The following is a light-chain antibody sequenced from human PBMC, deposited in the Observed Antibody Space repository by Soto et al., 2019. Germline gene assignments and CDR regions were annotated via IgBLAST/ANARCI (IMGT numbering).Light chain of an antibody. Sequence: QSVLTQPASVSGSPGQSITISCTGTSSDVGSYNLVSWYQQHPGKAPKLMIYEGSKRPSGVSNRFSGSKSGNTSSLTISRLQAEDEADYYCCSYAGSSTLEVFGGGTKLTVL. CDR2: EGS. J-gene: IGLJ2*01. CDR1: SSDVGSYNL. CDR3: CSYAGSSTLEV. V-gene: IGLV2-23*01.